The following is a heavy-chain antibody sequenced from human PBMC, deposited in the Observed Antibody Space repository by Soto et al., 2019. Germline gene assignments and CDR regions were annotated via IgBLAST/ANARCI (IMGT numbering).Heavy chain of an antibody. CDR2: ISGSGGST. CDR1: GFTFSSYA. V-gene: IGHV3-23*01. D-gene: IGHD3-3*01. Sequence: EVQLLESGGGLVQPGGSLRLSCAASGFTFSSYAMSWVRQAPGKGLEWVSAISGSGGSTYYADSVKGRFTISRDNSKNTLYLQMNSLRAEDTAVYYCAKGPDHDFWSGLYYFDYWGQGTLVTVSS. CDR3: AKGPDHDFWSGLYYFDY. J-gene: IGHJ4*02.